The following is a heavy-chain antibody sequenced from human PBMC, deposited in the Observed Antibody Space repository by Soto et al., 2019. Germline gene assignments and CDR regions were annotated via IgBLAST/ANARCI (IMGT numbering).Heavy chain of an antibody. J-gene: IGHJ6*02. CDR3: ARGSRVKIPAASGRDYYYHGLDV. Sequence: SETLSLTCAVDGGSFTGYYWSWIRQPPGKGLEWIGEINHRGSTNYNPSLKSRVTISVDTSKNQFSLNLNSVTAADTAVYYCARGSRVKIPAASGRDYYYHGLDVWGQGTAVTVSS. CDR1: GGSFTGYY. CDR2: INHRGST. V-gene: IGHV4-34*01. D-gene: IGHD6-25*01.